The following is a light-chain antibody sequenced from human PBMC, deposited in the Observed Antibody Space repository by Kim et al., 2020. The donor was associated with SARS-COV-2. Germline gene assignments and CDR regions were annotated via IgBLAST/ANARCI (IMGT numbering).Light chain of an antibody. CDR2: DVT. Sequence: GQSITISCTGTSNDVGGYNYVSWYQQHQGKAPKLMIYDVTDRPSGVSNRFSGSKSGSTASLTISGLQAEDEADYFCGSYTSSNIWVFGGGTQLTVL. V-gene: IGLV2-14*03. CDR1: SNDVGGYNY. J-gene: IGLJ3*02. CDR3: GSYTSSNIWV.